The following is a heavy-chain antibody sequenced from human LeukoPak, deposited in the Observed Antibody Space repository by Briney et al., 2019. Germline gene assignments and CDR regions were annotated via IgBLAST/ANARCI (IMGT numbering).Heavy chain of an antibody. D-gene: IGHD3-22*01. CDR1: GGSISSGGYY. CDR2: IYYSGST. V-gene: IGHV4-31*03. Sequence: SQTLSLTCTVSGGSISSGGYYWSWIRQHPGKGLEWIGYIYYSGSTNYNPSLKSRVTISVDTSKNQFSLKLSSVTAADTAVYYCASDLLGYYYDSSGYYYYAFDIWGQGTMVTVSS. J-gene: IGHJ3*02. CDR3: ASDLLGYYYDSSGYYYYAFDI.